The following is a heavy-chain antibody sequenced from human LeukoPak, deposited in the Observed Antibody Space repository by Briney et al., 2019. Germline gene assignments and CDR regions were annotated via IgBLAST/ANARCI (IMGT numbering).Heavy chain of an antibody. CDR3: ARLGNRRTHFDY. CDR2: IDWYDDK. V-gene: IGHV2-70*13. D-gene: IGHD3/OR15-3a*01. J-gene: IGHJ4*02. Sequence: SGPTLVNPTQTLTLTCTFSGFSVSTSGMCVSWIRQPPGKALEWLALIDWYDDKYYNTSLETRLTISKDTARQQVVITVTNMDPVDTATYYCARLGNRRTHFDYWGQGIPVTVSS. CDR1: GFSVSTSGMC.